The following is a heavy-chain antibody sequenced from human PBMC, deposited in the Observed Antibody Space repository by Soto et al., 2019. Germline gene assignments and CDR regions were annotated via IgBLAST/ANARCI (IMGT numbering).Heavy chain of an antibody. D-gene: IGHD3-10*01. Sequence: QGQLVQSGAEVKKPGASVKVSCKTSGYSFPTYGITWVRQAPGQRLEWMGWISGHYGNTDYAQHLRDRVTMTIDTSTTTAYLELRNLKSEDTAVYYCARRVGLAPVFDAYDIWGQGTMVTVSS. CDR2: ISGHYGNT. CDR3: ARRVGLAPVFDAYDI. J-gene: IGHJ3*02. CDR1: GYSFPTYG. V-gene: IGHV1-18*01.